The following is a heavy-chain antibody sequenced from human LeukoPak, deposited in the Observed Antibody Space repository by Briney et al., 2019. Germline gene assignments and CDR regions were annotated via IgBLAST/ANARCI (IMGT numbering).Heavy chain of an antibody. D-gene: IGHD5-18*01. Sequence: SETLSLTCGIFGGSFSAYHWSWIRQSPGKGLQWIGEIDHSRSSNYNPSLKSRVTISVDMSNNQLSLKLSSVTAADTAVYYCARYSYGTIYYFDYWGQGTLVTVSS. CDR1: GGSFSAYH. CDR3: ARYSYGTIYYFDY. J-gene: IGHJ4*02. CDR2: IDHSRSS. V-gene: IGHV4-34*01.